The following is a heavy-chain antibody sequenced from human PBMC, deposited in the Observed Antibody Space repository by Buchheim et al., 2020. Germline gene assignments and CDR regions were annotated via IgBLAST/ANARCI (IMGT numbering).Heavy chain of an antibody. D-gene: IGHD6-13*01. Sequence: EVQLVDSGGGLVQPGGSLRLSCTASEFTFSSYWMSWVRQAPGKGLEWVANIKQDGSEKYYVDSVKGRFTISRDNAKNSLYLQMNSLRAEDTAVYYCARGGYGSSWYAYYYGMDVWGQGTT. CDR1: EFTFSSYW. V-gene: IGHV3-7*01. CDR3: ARGGYGSSWYAYYYGMDV. CDR2: IKQDGSEK. J-gene: IGHJ6*02.